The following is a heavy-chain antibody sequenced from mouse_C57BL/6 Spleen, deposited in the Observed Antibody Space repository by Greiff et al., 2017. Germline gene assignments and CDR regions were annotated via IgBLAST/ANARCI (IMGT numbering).Heavy chain of an antibody. CDR2: ISDGGSYT. CDR1: GFTFSSYA. CDR3: ARDKLRSSMDY. D-gene: IGHD1-1*01. J-gene: IGHJ4*01. Sequence: VQGVESGGGLVKPGGSLKLSCAASGFTFSSYAMSWVRQTPEKRLEWVATISDGGSYTYYPDNVKGRFTISRDNAKNNLYLQMSHLKSEDTAMYYCARDKLRSSMDYWRQGTSVPVSS. V-gene: IGHV5-4*01.